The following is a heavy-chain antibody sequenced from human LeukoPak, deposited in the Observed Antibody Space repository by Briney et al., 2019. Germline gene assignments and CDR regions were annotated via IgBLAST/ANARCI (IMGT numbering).Heavy chain of an antibody. J-gene: IGHJ4*02. Sequence: SCKASGGTFSSYAMSWVRQAPGKGLEWVSAISGSGGSTYYADSVKGRFTISRDNSKNTLYLQMNSLRAEDTAVYYCAKDQMYYYDSSGYFWGQGTLVTVSS. CDR3: AKDQMYYYDSSGYF. D-gene: IGHD3-22*01. CDR1: GGTFSSYA. CDR2: ISGSGGST. V-gene: IGHV3-23*01.